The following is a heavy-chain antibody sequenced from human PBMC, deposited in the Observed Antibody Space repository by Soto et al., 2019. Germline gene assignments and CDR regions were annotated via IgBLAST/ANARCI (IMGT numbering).Heavy chain of an antibody. Sequence: EVQLLESGGGLVQPGGSLRLSCAASGFTFSSYAMSWVRQAPGKGLEWVSAISGSGGSTYYADSVKVRFTISRDNSKNTMFLQMNRLRAEDTAVYYCAKDQVVVAATSDYYYYDMDVWGQGTTVTVSS. J-gene: IGHJ6*02. D-gene: IGHD2-15*01. V-gene: IGHV3-23*01. CDR2: ISGSGGST. CDR1: GFTFSSYA. CDR3: AKDQVVVAATSDYYYYDMDV.